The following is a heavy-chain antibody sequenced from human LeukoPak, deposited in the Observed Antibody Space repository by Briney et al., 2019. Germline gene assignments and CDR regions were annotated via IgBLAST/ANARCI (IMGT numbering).Heavy chain of an antibody. CDR1: GFTFSSYG. J-gene: IGHJ4*02. CDR3: AKLDYYGNY. D-gene: IGHD3-10*01. CDR2: IHHDGSNK. V-gene: IGHV3-30*02. Sequence: PGGSLRLSCAASGFTFSSYGMHWVRQAPGKGLDWVAFIHHDGSNKYYADSVRGRFTISRDNSKNTLYLQMNSLRAEDTAVYYCAKLDYYGNYWGQGTLVTVSS.